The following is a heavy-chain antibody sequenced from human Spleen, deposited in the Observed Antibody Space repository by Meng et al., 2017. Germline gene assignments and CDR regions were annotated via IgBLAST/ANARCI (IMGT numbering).Heavy chain of an antibody. Sequence: EVQLVESGGGLVQPGGSLSLSCAASGFTFRTYGMHWVRQAPGKGLVWVSRINNDGGSRNYADSVKGRFTIARDNAKNTLYLQMNSLRAEDTAVYYCARGGIATTGTSAWGQGTLVTVSS. CDR1: GFTFRTYG. CDR3: ARGGIATTGTSA. CDR2: INNDGGSR. V-gene: IGHV3-74*01. J-gene: IGHJ5*02. D-gene: IGHD6-13*01.